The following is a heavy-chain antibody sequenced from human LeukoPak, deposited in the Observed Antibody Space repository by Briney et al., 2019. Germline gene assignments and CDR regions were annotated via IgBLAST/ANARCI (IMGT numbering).Heavy chain of an antibody. D-gene: IGHD3-16*01. CDR2: IYDSGST. CDR1: GGSISSYY. J-gene: IGHJ4*02. V-gene: IGHV4-59*01. CDR3: ARYYLYDYVWGSYSQTFGFDY. Sequence: SETLSLTCTDSGGSISSYYWSWIRQPPGKGLEWIGHIYDSGSTNYNPSLKSRVTISVDASNNQFSLKLSSVTAADVAGYYCARYYLYDYVWGSYSQTFGFDYWGQGTLVTVSS.